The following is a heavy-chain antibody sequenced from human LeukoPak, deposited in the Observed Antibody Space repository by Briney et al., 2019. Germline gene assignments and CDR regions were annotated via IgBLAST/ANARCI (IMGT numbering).Heavy chain of an antibody. J-gene: IGHJ6*03. CDR2: IIPIFGTA. CDR1: GGTFSSYA. D-gene: IGHD2-2*01. CDR3: ARDRVVPAATDSTYYYYYMDV. V-gene: IGHV1-69*01. Sequence: SVKVSCKASGGTFSSYAISWVRQAPGQGLEWMGGIIPIFGTANYAQKFQGRVTITADESTSTAYMELSSLRSEDTAVYYCARDRVVPAATDSTYYYYYMDVWGKGTTVTVSS.